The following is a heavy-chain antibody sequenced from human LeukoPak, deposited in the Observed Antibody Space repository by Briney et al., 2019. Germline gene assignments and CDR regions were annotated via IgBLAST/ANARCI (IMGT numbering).Heavy chain of an antibody. D-gene: IGHD4-17*01. Sequence: GGSLRLSCAVSGFTFSSYGMHWVRQAPGKGLEWVAVISYDGSNKYYADSVKGRFTISRDNSKNTLYLQMNSLRAEDTAVYYCAKGLRMTTVTTDAFDIWGQGTMVTVSS. V-gene: IGHV3-30*18. CDR3: AKGLRMTTVTTDAFDI. CDR2: ISYDGSNK. CDR1: GFTFSSYG. J-gene: IGHJ3*02.